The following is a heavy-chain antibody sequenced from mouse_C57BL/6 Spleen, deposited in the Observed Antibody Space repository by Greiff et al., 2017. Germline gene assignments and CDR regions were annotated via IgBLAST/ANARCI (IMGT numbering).Heavy chain of an antibody. Sequence: VQLQQPGAELVKPGASVKLSCKASGYTFTSYWMHWVKQRPGQGLEWIGMIHPNSGSTNYNEKFKSKATLTVDKSSSTAYMQLSSLTSEDSAVYYCARRGDYDVTWFAYWGQGTLVTVSA. CDR1: GYTFTSYW. D-gene: IGHD2-4*01. J-gene: IGHJ3*01. V-gene: IGHV1-64*01. CDR3: ARRGDYDVTWFAY. CDR2: IHPNSGST.